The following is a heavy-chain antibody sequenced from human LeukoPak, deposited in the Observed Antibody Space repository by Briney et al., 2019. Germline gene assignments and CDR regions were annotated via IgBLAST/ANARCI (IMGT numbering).Heavy chain of an antibody. CDR3: ARAHNWNYGSFDF. J-gene: IGHJ4*02. CDR2: ISSSSSYI. Sequence: GGSLRLSCAASGFAFTGSTMHWVRQASGKGLEWVSCISSSSSYIYYADSVKGRFTISRDNAKNSLYLQMNSLRAEDTAVYYCARAHNWNYGSFDFWGQGTLVTVSS. V-gene: IGHV3-21*01. D-gene: IGHD1-7*01. CDR1: GFAFTGST.